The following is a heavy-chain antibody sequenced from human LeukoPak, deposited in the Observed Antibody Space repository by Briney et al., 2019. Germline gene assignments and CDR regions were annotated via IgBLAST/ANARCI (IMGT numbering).Heavy chain of an antibody. Sequence: SETLSLTCTVSGGSISSSSYYWGWIRQPPGKGLEWIGSIYYSGGTYSNPSLKSRVTISVDTSKNQFSLKLSSVTAADTAVYYCARGDSSGYYYTPHDAFDIWGQGTMVTVSS. V-gene: IGHV4-39*07. D-gene: IGHD3-22*01. CDR1: GGSISSSSYY. CDR3: ARGDSSGYYYTPHDAFDI. J-gene: IGHJ3*02. CDR2: IYYSGGT.